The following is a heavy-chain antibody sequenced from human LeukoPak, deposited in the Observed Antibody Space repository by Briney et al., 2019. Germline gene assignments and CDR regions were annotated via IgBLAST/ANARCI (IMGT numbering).Heavy chain of an antibody. D-gene: IGHD1-26*01. V-gene: IGHV3-11*01. Sequence: GGSLRLSCAASGFTFSDYYMTWIRQAPGQGLEWISYVSGSEDNKYYADSVKGRFAISRDNAEKSLFLQMSNLRAEDTAVYYCARDGGGMGAPYFDYWGQGTLVTVSS. J-gene: IGHJ4*02. CDR2: VSGSEDNK. CDR1: GFTFSDYY. CDR3: ARDGGGMGAPYFDY.